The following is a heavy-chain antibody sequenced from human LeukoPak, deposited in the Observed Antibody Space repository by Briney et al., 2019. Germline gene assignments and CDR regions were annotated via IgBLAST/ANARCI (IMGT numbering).Heavy chain of an antibody. V-gene: IGHV4-59*01. J-gene: IGHJ4*02. CDR3: ARRYTSSWYFDY. CDR2: MYSGGTT. CDR1: DGSINGYY. Sequence: SGTLSLTCTVSDGSINGYYWSWIRQPPGKGLDWIGYMYSGGTTNYSPSLKSRVTISEDTSKNQFSLKLISVTAADTAVYYCARRYTSSWYFDYWGQGTLVTVSS. D-gene: IGHD6-13*01.